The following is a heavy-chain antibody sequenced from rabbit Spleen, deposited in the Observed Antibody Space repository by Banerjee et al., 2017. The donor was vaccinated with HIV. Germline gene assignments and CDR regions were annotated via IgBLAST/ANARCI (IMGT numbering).Heavy chain of an antibody. D-gene: IGHD1-1*01. CDR2: INAATGKP. V-gene: IGHV1S45*01. CDR1: GFSFSDRDV. Sequence: QEQLEESGGGLVKPEGFLTLTCKASGFSFSDRDVMCWVRQAPGNGMEWIACINAATGKPVYATWAKGRFTISRTSSTTVTLRMTSLTAADRAAYFCARDLVGVIGWNFYLWGPGTLVTVS. J-gene: IGHJ4*01. CDR3: ARDLVGVIGWNFYL.